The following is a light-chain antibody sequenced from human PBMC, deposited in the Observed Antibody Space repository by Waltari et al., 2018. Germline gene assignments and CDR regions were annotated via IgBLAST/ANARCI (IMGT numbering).Light chain of an antibody. Sequence: DIQMTQSPSTLSASVGDRVTITCRASQSISNWLAWYQQKPGKAPKVLIYKSFTLQSGVPSRFSGGGSETEFSLTISSLQPDDFATYYCQQYNIWPYTFGQGTTLEI. CDR3: QQYNIWPYT. CDR1: QSISNW. CDR2: KSF. V-gene: IGKV1-5*03. J-gene: IGKJ2*01.